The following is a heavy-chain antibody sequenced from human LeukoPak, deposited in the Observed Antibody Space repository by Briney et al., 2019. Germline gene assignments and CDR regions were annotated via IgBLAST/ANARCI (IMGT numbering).Heavy chain of an antibody. D-gene: IGHD2-21*01. CDR2: TFHSGSP. Sequence: PSETLSLTCNVSGYSISSGYYWGWIRQPPGNALEWIGTTFHSGSPNYNPSLKSRVTISIDTSKDQFSLKLSSVTAADTAFYYCARDAGGDFDYWGQGTLVTVSS. CDR3: ARDAGGDFDY. CDR1: GYSISSGYY. J-gene: IGHJ4*02. V-gene: IGHV4-38-2*02.